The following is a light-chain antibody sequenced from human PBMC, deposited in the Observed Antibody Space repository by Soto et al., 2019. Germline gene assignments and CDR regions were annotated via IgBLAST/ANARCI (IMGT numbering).Light chain of an antibody. V-gene: IGKV1-27*01. CDR2: GAS. CDR3: QPYDRAPRT. J-gene: IGKJ1*01. Sequence: DIQMAQSPSSLSASVGDRATITCRASRGIYTHLAWYQQKPGNAPKLLIYGASTLQSGVPSRFSASGSGTDFFLTISGLQSEDVGTYFCQPYDRAPRTFGRGTRVDVK. CDR1: RGIYTH.